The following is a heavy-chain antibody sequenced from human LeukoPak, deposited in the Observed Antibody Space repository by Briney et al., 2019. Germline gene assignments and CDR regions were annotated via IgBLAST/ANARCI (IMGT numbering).Heavy chain of an antibody. J-gene: IGHJ4*02. V-gene: IGHV3-66*01. CDR1: GFTVSSNY. D-gene: IGHD2-15*01. CDR2: IYSGGST. CDR3: AGAPSRIRRFDY. Sequence: GGSLRLSCAASGFTVSSNYMSWVRQAPGKGLEWVSVIYSGGSTYYADSVKGRFTISRDNSKNTLYLQMNSLRAEDTAVYYCAGAPSRIRRFDYWGQGTLVTVSS.